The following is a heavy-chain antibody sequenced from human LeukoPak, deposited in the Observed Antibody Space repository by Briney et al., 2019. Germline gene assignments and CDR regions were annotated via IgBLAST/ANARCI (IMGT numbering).Heavy chain of an antibody. CDR1: GYTLTELS. CDR3: ATDKRSGWCFDF. D-gene: IGHD6-19*01. V-gene: IGHV1-24*01. J-gene: IGHJ4*02. Sequence: ASVKVSCKVSGYTLTELSMHWVRQAPGKGLEWMGGFDPGDGETIYAQKVQGRVPMTEATSTDTAYMELSSLRSEDTAVYNGATDKRSGWCFDFWGQGTLVTVSS. CDR2: FDPGDGET.